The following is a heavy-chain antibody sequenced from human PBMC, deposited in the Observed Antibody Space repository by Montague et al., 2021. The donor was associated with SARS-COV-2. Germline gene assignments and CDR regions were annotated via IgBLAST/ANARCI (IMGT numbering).Heavy chain of an antibody. CDR2: INHRGSS. CDR3: ARAQVTIFAVLIVLPAAGAIDI. CDR1: GGSFSDYY. Sequence: SETLSLTCAAYGGSFSDYYWTWIRQPPGKGLEWIGEINHRGSSNYNPPLKSRVTISVDTSKSQISLKLTSVTAADTAQYYCARAQVTIFAVLIVLPAAGAIDIWGQGTAVTVSS. D-gene: IGHD3-3*01. J-gene: IGHJ3*02. V-gene: IGHV4-34*01.